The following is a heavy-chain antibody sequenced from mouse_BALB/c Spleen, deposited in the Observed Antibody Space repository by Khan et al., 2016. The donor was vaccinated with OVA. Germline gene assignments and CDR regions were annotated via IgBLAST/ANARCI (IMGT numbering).Heavy chain of an antibody. CDR2: INPSNGYT. Sequence: VQLKQSGAELARPGASVKMSCKASGYTFTSYTIHWIKKRPGQGLEWLGYINPSNGYTNYNQKFKDKATLTTDKSSTTAYLQLSSLTSDDSAVYDCVRDGAYHRNDGWFAYWGQGTLVTVSA. D-gene: IGHD2-14*01. CDR3: VRDGAYHRNDGWFAY. V-gene: IGHV1-4*01. J-gene: IGHJ3*01. CDR1: GYTFTSYT.